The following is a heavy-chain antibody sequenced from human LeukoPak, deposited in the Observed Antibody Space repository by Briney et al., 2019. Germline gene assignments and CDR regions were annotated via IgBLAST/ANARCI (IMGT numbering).Heavy chain of an antibody. CDR1: GASISNTGYY. Sequence: SETLSLTCTVSGASISNTGYYWGLIRQPPGKGLEWIGNIYHSGSTYYSPSLKSRVTLSVDTSKNQFSLKLSSVTAADTAVYYCAGLLNGGASHWFDPWGQGTLVTVSS. D-gene: IGHD7-27*01. CDR2: IYHSGST. CDR3: AGLLNGGASHWFDP. V-gene: IGHV4-39*01. J-gene: IGHJ5*02.